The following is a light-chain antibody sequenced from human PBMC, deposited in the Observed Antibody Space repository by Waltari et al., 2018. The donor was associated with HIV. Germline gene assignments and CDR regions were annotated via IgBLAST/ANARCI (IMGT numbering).Light chain of an antibody. J-gene: IGKJ4*01. Sequence: EILMTQSPATLSVSTGERATLSCGASQSITNNNLAWYQQKPGQAPRLLIYRASTRATGIPARFSGSGSGTQFTLTISSLQSEDFAVYYCQQYNNWPLTFGGGTKVEIK. CDR3: QQYNNWPLT. CDR1: QSITNNN. V-gene: IGKV3-15*01. CDR2: RAS.